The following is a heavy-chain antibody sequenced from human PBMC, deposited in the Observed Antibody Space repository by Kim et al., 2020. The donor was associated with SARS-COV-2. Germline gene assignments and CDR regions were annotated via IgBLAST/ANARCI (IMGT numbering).Heavy chain of an antibody. CDR3: AKDVRVGYSGYSFDY. J-gene: IGHJ4*02. D-gene: IGHD5-12*01. Sequence: DSVKGRFTISRDNSKNTLYLQMNSLRAEDTAVYYCAKDVRVGYSGYSFDYWGQGTLVTVSS. V-gene: IGHV3-30*02.